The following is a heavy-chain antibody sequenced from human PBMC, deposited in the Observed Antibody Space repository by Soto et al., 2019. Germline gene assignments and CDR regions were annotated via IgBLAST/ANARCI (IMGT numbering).Heavy chain of an antibody. Sequence: QVQLVESGGGVVQPGRSLRLSCAASGFTFSSYGMHWVRQAPGKGLEWVAVIWYDGSNKYYADSVKGRFTISRDNSKNRLYLQMHSLRAEDTAVYYCAREVGFTMVRGPSPPLGGMDVWGQGTTVTVSS. V-gene: IGHV3-33*01. CDR3: AREVGFTMVRGPSPPLGGMDV. J-gene: IGHJ6*02. CDR1: GFTFSSYG. CDR2: IWYDGSNK. D-gene: IGHD3-10*01.